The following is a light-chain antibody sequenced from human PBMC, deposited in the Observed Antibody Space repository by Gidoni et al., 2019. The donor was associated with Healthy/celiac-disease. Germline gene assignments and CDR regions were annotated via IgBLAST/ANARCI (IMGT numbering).Light chain of an antibody. J-gene: IGKJ1*01. CDR1: QSVSSY. CDR3: QQRSNWPPWT. Sequence: EIVLTQSLATLSLSPGERATLSCRASQSVSSYLAWYQQKPGQAPRLLIYDAANRATGIPARFSGSGSGTDFTLTISSLEAEDFAVYYCQQRSNWPPWTFGQGTKVEIK. V-gene: IGKV3-11*01. CDR2: DAA.